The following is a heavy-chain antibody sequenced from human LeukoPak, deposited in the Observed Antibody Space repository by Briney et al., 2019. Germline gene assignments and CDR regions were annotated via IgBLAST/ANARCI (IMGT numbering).Heavy chain of an antibody. Sequence: GGSLRLSCAASGFTFSSYGMHWVRQAPGKGLEWVAFIRYDGSNKYYADSVKGRFTISRDNSKNTLYLQMNSLRSEDTAVYYCARDNSVRDEAWWLNPWGQGTLVTVSS. CDR1: GFTFSSYG. CDR3: ARDNSVRDEAWWLNP. J-gene: IGHJ5*02. V-gene: IGHV3-30*02. D-gene: IGHD5-24*01. CDR2: IRYDGSNK.